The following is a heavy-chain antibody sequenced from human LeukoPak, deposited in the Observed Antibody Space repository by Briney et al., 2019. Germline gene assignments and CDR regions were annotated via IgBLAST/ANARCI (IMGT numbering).Heavy chain of an antibody. V-gene: IGHV3-74*01. CDR2: INEDASII. CDR1: GFTFSGYW. Sequence: GGSLRLSCAASGFTFSGYWMHWVRQAPGKGLEWVSRINEDASIITYADSVKGRFIISRDNTKNSLYLQRNSLRAEDTAVYYCVRDLILVWTPGDDFDFWGQGTLVTVSS. CDR3: VRDLILVWTPGDDFDF. D-gene: IGHD3-16*01. J-gene: IGHJ4*02.